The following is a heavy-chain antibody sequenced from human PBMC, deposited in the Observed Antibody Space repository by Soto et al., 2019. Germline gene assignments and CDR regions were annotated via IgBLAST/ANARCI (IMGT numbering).Heavy chain of an antibody. J-gene: IGHJ4*02. CDR3: AREGYYYDSRGRKYYFDY. CDR2: IIPISGTA. D-gene: IGHD3-22*01. Sequence: QVQLVQSGAEVKKPGSSVKVSCKASVGTFRRSAISWVRQAPGHGLEWMGGIIPISGTANYAQKGQGRVTITADESTSTAYMELRSPRSEATAVYYCAREGYYYDSRGRKYYFDYWGQGTLVTVSS. CDR1: VGTFRRSA. V-gene: IGHV1-69*01.